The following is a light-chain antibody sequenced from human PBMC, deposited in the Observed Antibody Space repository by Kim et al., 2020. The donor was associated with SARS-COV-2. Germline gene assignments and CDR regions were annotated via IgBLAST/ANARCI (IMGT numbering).Light chain of an antibody. J-gene: IGLJ1*01. CDR3: QVWDSSSDHYV. CDR1: NIGSKS. CDR2: YNS. Sequence: ELTQPPSVSVAPGKTARITCGGNNIGSKSVHWYQQKPGQAPVLVIYYNSDRPSGIPERFSGSNSGNTATLSISRVEAGDEADYYCQVWDSSSDHYVFGIGTKVTVL. V-gene: IGLV3-21*04.